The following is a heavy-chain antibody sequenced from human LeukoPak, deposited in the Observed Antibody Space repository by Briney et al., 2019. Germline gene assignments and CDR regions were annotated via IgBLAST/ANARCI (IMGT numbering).Heavy chain of an antibody. CDR3: ARRSVAVAGTYYYYYGMDV. CDR1: GFTFSSYS. CDR2: ISSSSSYI. Sequence: PGGSLRLSCAASGFTFSSYSMNWVRQAPGKELEWVSSISSSSSYIYYADSVKGRFTISRDNAKNSLYLQMNSLRAEDTAVYYCARRSVAVAGTYYYYYGMDVWGQGTTVTVSS. V-gene: IGHV3-21*01. J-gene: IGHJ6*02. D-gene: IGHD6-19*01.